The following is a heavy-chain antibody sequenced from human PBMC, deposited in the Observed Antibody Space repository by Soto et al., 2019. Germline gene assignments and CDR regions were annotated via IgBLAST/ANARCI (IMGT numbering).Heavy chain of an antibody. CDR1: GYPFTSYR. J-gene: IGHJ6*02. CDR3: AREGGSGMDV. D-gene: IGHD6-25*01. V-gene: IGHV1-18*04. CDR2: ISTYNGNT. Sequence: QVQVVQSGGEVKKPGASVKVSCKASGYPFTSYRISWMRQAPGQGLECMGWISTYNGNTNYAQNFQGRVTMTTDTSTSTAYMELRSLTSDDTAVYYCAREGGSGMDVWGQGTTVTVSS.